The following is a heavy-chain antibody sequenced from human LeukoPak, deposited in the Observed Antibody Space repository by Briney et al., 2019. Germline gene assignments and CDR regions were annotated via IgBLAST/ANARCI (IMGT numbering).Heavy chain of an antibody. CDR3: GRDGDYTTSGWLGTFDI. D-gene: IGHD6-19*01. CDR1: GYTFTNYG. J-gene: IGHJ3*02. V-gene: IGHV1-18*01. CDR2: ISPSNGDT. Sequence: ASVKVSCKASGYTFTNYGVSWVRQAPGQGLEWMGWISPSNGDTNYAQKLQGRVTLTTDTSTSTAYMELRSLTSDDTAVYYCGRDGDYTTSGWLGTFDIGGQGTMVTVSS.